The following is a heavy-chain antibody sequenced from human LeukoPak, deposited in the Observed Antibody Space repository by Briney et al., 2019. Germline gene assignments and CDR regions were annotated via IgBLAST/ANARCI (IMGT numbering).Heavy chain of an antibody. CDR1: GGSFSGYY. J-gene: IGHJ4*02. CDR3: ARQSSGTTPDY. V-gene: IGHV4-34*01. CDR2: INHSGST. D-gene: IGHD1-26*01. Sequence: PSETLSLTCAVYGGSFSGYYWSWIRQPPGKGLEWIGEINHSGSTNYNPSLKSRVTISVDTSKNQFSLKLSSVTAADTAVYYCARQSSGTTPDYWGQGTLVTVSS.